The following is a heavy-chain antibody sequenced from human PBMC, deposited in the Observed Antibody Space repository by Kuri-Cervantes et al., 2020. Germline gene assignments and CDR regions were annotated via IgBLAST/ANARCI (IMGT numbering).Heavy chain of an antibody. CDR3: ARDLAY. CDR1: GFTFSSYW. J-gene: IGHJ4*02. D-gene: IGHD3-16*01. V-gene: IGHV3-21*01. CDR2: ISSTSTYI. Sequence: LSLTCAASGFTFSSYWMSWVRQAPGKGLEWVSSISSTSTYIFYADSLKGRFTVSRDNAKNSLFLQMSTLRVEDTAVYYCARDLAYWGQGTLVTVSS.